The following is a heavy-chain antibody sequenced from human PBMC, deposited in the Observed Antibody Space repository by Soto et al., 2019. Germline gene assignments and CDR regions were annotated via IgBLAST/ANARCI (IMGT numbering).Heavy chain of an antibody. V-gene: IGHV4-39*01. J-gene: IGHJ5*02. CDR1: GGSISTSRSY. CDR3: AESNLRGFGFGP. CDR2: IFYSGST. Sequence: TSETLSLTCNVSGGSISTSRSYWAWIRQPPGKGLEWLANIFYSGSTYYNPSLASRVTISVDKSKNEFSLKLRSVTAADTAVYYCAESNLRGFGFGPWGQGILVTVSS.